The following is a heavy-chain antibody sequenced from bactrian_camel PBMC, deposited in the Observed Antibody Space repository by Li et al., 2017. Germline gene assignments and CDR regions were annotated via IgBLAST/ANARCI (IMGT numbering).Heavy chain of an antibody. CDR2: IDSDYTT. CDR3: AAATNIACTYSDVTREATYNY. CDR1: KFTASTGC. J-gene: IGHJ4*01. D-gene: IGHD1*01. Sequence: VQLVESGGGSVQPGGSLTLSCAASKFTASTGCMGWFRQPAGKEREAVATIDSDYTTSYAHSVKGRFTISQGNAKNTLYLQMNSLKPEDTARYYCAAATNIACTYSDVTREATYNYWGQGTQVTVS. V-gene: IGHV3S67*01.